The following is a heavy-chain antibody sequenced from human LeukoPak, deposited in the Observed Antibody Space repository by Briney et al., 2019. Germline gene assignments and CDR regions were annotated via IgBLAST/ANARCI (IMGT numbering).Heavy chain of an antibody. Sequence: GGSLRLSCAASGFTFSSYSMNWVRQAPGKGLEWVSSISSRSSYIYYADSVKGRLTISRDNAKNSLYLQMNSLRAEDTAVYYCTRANNCADWGQGTLVTVSS. CDR1: GFTFSSYS. J-gene: IGHJ4*02. CDR2: ISSRSSYI. CDR3: TRANNCAD. V-gene: IGHV3-21*06. D-gene: IGHD1-1*01.